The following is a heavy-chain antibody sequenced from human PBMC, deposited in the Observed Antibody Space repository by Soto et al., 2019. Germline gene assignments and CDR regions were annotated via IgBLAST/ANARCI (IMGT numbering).Heavy chain of an antibody. Sequence: GGSLRLSCAASGFTFISYAMSWVLQAPWKGLEWVSAISGSGGSTYYADSVKGRFTISRDNSKNTLYLQMNSLRAEDTAVYYCAKGLICGWYGDNRYFDLSCPAPFVTVFS. J-gene: IGHJ2*01. V-gene: IGHV3-23*01. CDR3: AKGLICGWYGDNRYFDL. D-gene: IGHD6-19*01. CDR1: GFTFISYA. CDR2: ISGSGGST.